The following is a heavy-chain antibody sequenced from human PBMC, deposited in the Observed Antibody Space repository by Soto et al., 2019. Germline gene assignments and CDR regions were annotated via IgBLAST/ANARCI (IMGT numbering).Heavy chain of an antibody. CDR2: IGVSGGT. Sequence: EVQLLESGGGLVQPGGSLRLSCAASGFTFSSYAMSWVRLAPGKGLEWFSSIGVSGGTYYADSVKGGFTISRDNSKNMLYLHLNSLRAEDTAMYYCAKGQGWSYYYDSWGQGTLVTVSS. CDR3: AKGQGWSYYYDS. V-gene: IGHV3-23*01. D-gene: IGHD2-15*01. J-gene: IGHJ4*02. CDR1: GFTFSSYA.